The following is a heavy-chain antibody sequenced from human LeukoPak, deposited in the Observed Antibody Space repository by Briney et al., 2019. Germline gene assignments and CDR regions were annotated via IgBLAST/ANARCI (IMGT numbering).Heavy chain of an antibody. Sequence: GASVKVSFKASGYTFTTYYMHWVRQTPGQGLEWMGIINPSGGTTNYAQKFQGRVTMTRDTSTTTVYMELSSLRSEDTAVYYCARGRPGSGWSFDYWGQGTLVTVSS. CDR1: GYTFTTYY. D-gene: IGHD6-19*01. V-gene: IGHV1-46*01. CDR2: INPSGGTT. CDR3: ARGRPGSGWSFDY. J-gene: IGHJ4*02.